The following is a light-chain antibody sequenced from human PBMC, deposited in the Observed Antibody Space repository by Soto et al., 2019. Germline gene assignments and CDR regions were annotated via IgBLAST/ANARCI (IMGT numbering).Light chain of an antibody. CDR3: SSYTTSAPYV. CDR1: SSDVGAYNF. V-gene: IGLV2-14*01. J-gene: IGLJ1*01. Sequence: QSVLTQPASVSGSPGQSITIYCTGTSSDVGAYNFVSWYQFHPGRAPKLIIYEVTIRPSGVSNRFSGSKSGNTASLTISGLQAEDEADYYCSSYTTSAPYVFGSGTKLTVL. CDR2: EVT.